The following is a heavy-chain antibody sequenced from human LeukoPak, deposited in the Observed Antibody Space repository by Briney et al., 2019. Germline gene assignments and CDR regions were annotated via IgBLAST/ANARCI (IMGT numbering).Heavy chain of an antibody. J-gene: IGHJ3*02. Sequence: GGSLRLSCAASGFTVSSNYMSWVRQAPGKGLEWVSVIYSGGSTYYADSVKGRFTISRDNSKNTLYLQVNSLRAEDTAVYYCARGFATTSYYYDSSGYSGHAFDIWGQGTMVTVSS. CDR2: IYSGGST. CDR3: ARGFATTSYYYDSSGYSGHAFDI. D-gene: IGHD3-22*01. V-gene: IGHV3-53*01. CDR1: GFTVSSNY.